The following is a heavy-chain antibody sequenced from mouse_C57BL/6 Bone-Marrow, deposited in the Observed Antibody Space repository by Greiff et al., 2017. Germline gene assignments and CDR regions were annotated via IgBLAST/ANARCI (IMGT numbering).Heavy chain of an antibody. D-gene: IGHD1-1*01. V-gene: IGHV1-81*01. Sequence: QVQLQQSGAELARPGASVKLSCKASGYTFTSYGISWVKQRTRQGLEWIGEIYPRSGNTYYNEKFKGKATLTADKSSSTAYMELRSLTSEDSAVYFCARSSYGSSYGGYWGQGTTLTVSS. J-gene: IGHJ2*01. CDR1: GYTFTSYG. CDR2: IYPRSGNT. CDR3: ARSSYGSSYGGY.